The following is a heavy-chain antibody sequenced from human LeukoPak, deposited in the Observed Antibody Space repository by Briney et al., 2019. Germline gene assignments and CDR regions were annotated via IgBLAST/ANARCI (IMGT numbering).Heavy chain of an antibody. CDR1: EFTFTTYW. J-gene: IGHJ4*02. D-gene: IGHD3-16*01. CDR2: IKEDGSEQ. CDR3: ARDRPGGYFDY. Sequence: PGGSLRLSCVASEFTFTTYWLSWVRQAPGKGLEWVANIKEDGSEQQYADSVRGRFTISRDHGKKSVYLQMNSLTTEDTAVYYCARDRPGGYFDYWGQGSLVTVSS. V-gene: IGHV3-7*04.